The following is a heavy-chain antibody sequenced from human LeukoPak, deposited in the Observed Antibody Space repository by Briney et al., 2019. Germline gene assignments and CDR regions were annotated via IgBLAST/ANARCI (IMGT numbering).Heavy chain of an antibody. Sequence: SEILSLTCSVSGASINSHYWTWIRQPAGKGLEWIGRIYISGSTNYSPSLKSRVTMSVDTSKNQFSLNLISVTAADTAMYYCARILRYYGSGSYGYWGQGTLVTVSS. V-gene: IGHV4-4*07. CDR3: ARILRYYGSGSYGY. CDR1: GASINSHY. D-gene: IGHD3-10*01. J-gene: IGHJ4*02. CDR2: IYISGST.